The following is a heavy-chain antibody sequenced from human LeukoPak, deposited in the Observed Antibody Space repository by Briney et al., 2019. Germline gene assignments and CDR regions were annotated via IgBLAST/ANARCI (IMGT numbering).Heavy chain of an antibody. CDR1: GFTFSSYW. J-gene: IGHJ5*02. Sequence: GGSLRLSCAASGFTFSSYWMSWVRQAPGEGLEWVAKINQDGTEKAYVDSVRGRFTISRDNAKNSLYLQMNSLRAEDTAVYYCARVLDYGDYSWFDPWGQGTLVTVSS. CDR3: ARVLDYGDYSWFDP. V-gene: IGHV3-7*01. CDR2: INQDGTEK. D-gene: IGHD4-17*01.